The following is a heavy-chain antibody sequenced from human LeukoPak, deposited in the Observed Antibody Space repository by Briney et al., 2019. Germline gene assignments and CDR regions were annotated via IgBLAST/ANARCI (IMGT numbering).Heavy chain of an antibody. J-gene: IGHJ4*02. D-gene: IGHD6-6*01. CDR1: GFTFSSYS. V-gene: IGHV3-21*01. CDR2: ISSSSSYI. Sequence: PGGSLRLSCAASGFTFSSYSMSWVRQAPGKGLEWVSSISSSSSYIYYADSVKGRFTISRDNAKNSLYLQMNSLRAEDTAVYYCANGEPYSSSSSLFDYWGQGTLVTVSS. CDR3: ANGEPYSSSSSLFDY.